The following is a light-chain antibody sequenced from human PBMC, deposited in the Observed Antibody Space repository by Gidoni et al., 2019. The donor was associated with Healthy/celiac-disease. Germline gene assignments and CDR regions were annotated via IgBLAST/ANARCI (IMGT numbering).Light chain of an antibody. J-gene: IGLJ1*01. CDR3: FSYAGSSYV. Sequence: QSALTQPRSVSGSPGQSVTISCTGTSSDVGGYNYVSWYQQHPGKATKRMIYDVSKRPSGVPDRFSGSKSGNTASLTISGLQAEDEADYYCFSYAGSSYVFGTGTKVTVL. V-gene: IGLV2-11*01. CDR2: DVS. CDR1: SSDVGGYNY.